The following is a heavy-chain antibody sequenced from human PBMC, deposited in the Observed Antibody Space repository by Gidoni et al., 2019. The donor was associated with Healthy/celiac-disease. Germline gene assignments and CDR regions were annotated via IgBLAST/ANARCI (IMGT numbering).Heavy chain of an antibody. J-gene: IGHJ3*02. V-gene: IGHV1-2*02. D-gene: IGHD3-22*01. CDR3: ARFLITMIVVEETRSGAFDI. CDR1: GYTFTGYY. CDR2: INPNSGGT. Sequence: QVQLVQSGAAVKKPGASVKVSCKASGYTFTGYYMHWVRQAPGQGLEWMGWINPNSGGTNYAQKFQGRVTMTRDTSISTAYMELSRLRSDDTAVYYCARFLITMIVVEETRSGAFDIWGQGTMVTVSS.